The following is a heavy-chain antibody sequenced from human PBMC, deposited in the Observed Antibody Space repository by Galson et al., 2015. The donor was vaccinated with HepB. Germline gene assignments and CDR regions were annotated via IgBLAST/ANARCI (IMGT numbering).Heavy chain of an antibody. CDR1: GSTFTSYD. D-gene: IGHD5-18*01. Sequence: SVKVSCKASGSTFTSYDINWVRQATGQGLERMGWMNPNSGNTGYAQKFQGRVTMTRNTSISTAYMELSSLRSEDTAVYYCARVFRGYSYGHVPVYYYYGMDVWGQGTTVTVSS. CDR2: MNPNSGNT. J-gene: IGHJ6*02. CDR3: ARVFRGYSYGHVPVYYYYGMDV. V-gene: IGHV1-8*01.